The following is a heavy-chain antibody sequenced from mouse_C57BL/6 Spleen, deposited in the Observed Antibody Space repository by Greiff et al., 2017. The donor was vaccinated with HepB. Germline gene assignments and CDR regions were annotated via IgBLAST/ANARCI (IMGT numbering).Heavy chain of an antibody. CDR2: IDPSDSYT. V-gene: IGHV1-59*01. CDR3: ATSTMISYYFDY. CDR1: GYTFTSYW. J-gene: IGHJ2*01. Sequence: QVQLQQPGAELVRPGTSVKLSCKASGYTFTSYWMHWVKQRPGQGLEWIGVIDPSDSYTNYNQKFKGKATLTVDTSSSTAYMQLSSLTSEDSAVYYCATSTMISYYFDYWGQGTTLAVSS. D-gene: IGHD2-4*01.